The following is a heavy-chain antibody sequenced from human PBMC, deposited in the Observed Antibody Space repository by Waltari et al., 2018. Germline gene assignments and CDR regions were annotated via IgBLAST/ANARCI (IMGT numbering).Heavy chain of an antibody. J-gene: IGHJ6*04. CDR2: IYSGGST. CDR1: GFTFSSYA. D-gene: IGHD3-10*01. Sequence: EVPLLESGGGLVQHGGSLRLSCAASGFTFSSYAMSWVRQAPGTGLEWVSVIYSGGSTYYADSVKGRFTISRDNSKNTLYLQMNSLRAEDTAVYYCAKGAVLLWFGELSKLMDVWGKGTTVTVSS. CDR3: AKGAVLLWFGELSKLMDV. V-gene: IGHV3-23*03.